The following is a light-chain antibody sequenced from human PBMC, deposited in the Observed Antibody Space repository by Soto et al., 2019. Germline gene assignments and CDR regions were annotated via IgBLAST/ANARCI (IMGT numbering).Light chain of an antibody. CDR3: QQSYTTPYT. CDR2: AAS. CDR1: QSISVH. J-gene: IGKJ2*01. Sequence: DIQMTQSPSSLSASVGDTVTITCRASQSISVHLNWYQQKPGKVPKLLIYAASNLQSGVPSSFSGSGSETDFARTISSLQPEDFATYYCQQSYTTPYTFGQGTKLQIK. V-gene: IGKV1-39*01.